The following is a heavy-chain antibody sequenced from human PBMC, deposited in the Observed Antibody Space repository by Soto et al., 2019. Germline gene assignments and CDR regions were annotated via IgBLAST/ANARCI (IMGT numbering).Heavy chain of an antibody. J-gene: IGHJ3*02. D-gene: IGHD6-13*01. CDR2: IYPGGSRT. V-gene: IGHV1-46*01. CDR1: GYTFTSYY. CDR3: ARTGQHDAFDI. Sequence: ASVKVSCKASGYTFTSYYVHWVRQAPGQGLEWMGVIYPGGSRTKYAQNFQGRVTTTRDTSTSTVYMELSSLRSEDTAVYYCARTGQHDAFDIWGQGTMVTVSS.